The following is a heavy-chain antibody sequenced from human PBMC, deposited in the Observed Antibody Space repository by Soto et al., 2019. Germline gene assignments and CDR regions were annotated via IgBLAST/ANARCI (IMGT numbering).Heavy chain of an antibody. Sequence: QVQLVQSGAEVKKPGSSVKVSCKASGGTFSSYAISWVRQAPGQGLEWMGGIIPIFGTANYAQKFQGRVTITADESTSTAYMELSSLRSEDTAVYYCARDSPPAKYYYDSSGYYPNYYYYYGMDVWGQGTTVTVSS. CDR2: IIPIFGTA. J-gene: IGHJ6*02. CDR3: ARDSPPAKYYYDSSGYYPNYYYYYGMDV. D-gene: IGHD3-22*01. CDR1: GGTFSSYA. V-gene: IGHV1-69*01.